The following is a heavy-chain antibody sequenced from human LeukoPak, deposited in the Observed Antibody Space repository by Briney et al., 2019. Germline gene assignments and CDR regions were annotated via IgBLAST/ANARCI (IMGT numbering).Heavy chain of an antibody. CDR3: ARGNYGDYVGH. D-gene: IGHD4-17*01. CDR2: IYPGDSDT. CDR1: GYSFTSYW. V-gene: IGHV5-51*01. J-gene: IGHJ4*02. Sequence: GESLKISCKGSGYSFTSYWIAWVRQMSGKGLEWMGIIYPGDSDTRYSPSFQGQVTISADKSISTAYLQWTSLKASDSAMYYCARGNYGDYVGHWGQGTLVTVSS.